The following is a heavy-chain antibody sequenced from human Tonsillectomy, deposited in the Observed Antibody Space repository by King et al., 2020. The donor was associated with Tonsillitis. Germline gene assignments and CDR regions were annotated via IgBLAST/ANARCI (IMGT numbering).Heavy chain of an antibody. V-gene: IGHV3-30-3*01. CDR1: GFSFNNYA. CDR3: AKDDNFGDLWSGYFDY. J-gene: IGHJ4*02. Sequence: QLVQSGGGVVQPGRSLRLSCAASGFSFNNYALHWVRQAPGKGLEWVAVISNDGSNKYYADSVKGRFTISRANSKNTGYVLMNSLRAEDTAVYYCAKDDNFGDLWSGYFDYWGQGTLVTVSS. CDR2: ISNDGSNK. D-gene: IGHD3-3*01.